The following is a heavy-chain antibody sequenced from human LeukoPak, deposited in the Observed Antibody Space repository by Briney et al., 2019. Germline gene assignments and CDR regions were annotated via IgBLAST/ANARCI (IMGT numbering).Heavy chain of an antibody. V-gene: IGHV3-7*01. J-gene: IGHJ4*02. CDR2: IKQDGSEK. CDR3: ARDSAGNDY. Sequence: GGSLRLSCAASGFTFSTYWMSWVRQAPGKGLEWVANIKQDGSEKYYVGSVKGRFTISRDNAKNSLYLQMNSLRAEDTAMYYCARDSAGNDYWGQGTLVTVSS. D-gene: IGHD6-13*01. CDR1: GFTFSTYW.